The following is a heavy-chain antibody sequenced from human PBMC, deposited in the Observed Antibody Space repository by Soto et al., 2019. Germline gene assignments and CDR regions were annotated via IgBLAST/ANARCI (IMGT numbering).Heavy chain of an antibody. Sequence: EVQLLESGGGLVQPGGSLRLSCAASGFTFSSYVMSWVRQAPGKGLEWVSAISGSGGSTYYADSVKGRFTISRDNAKKTLYLQMNSLRAEDTAVYYCEKGSSGWYERFDSWGQGTLVTVSS. CDR2: ISGSGGST. J-gene: IGHJ4*02. CDR1: GFTFSSYV. CDR3: EKGSSGWYERFDS. D-gene: IGHD6-19*01. V-gene: IGHV3-23*01.